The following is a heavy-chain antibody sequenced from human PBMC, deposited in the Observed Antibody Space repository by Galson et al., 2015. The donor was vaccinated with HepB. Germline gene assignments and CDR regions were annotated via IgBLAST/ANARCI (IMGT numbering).Heavy chain of an antibody. CDR3: TRPGYGSSWFLDYSHGMDI. J-gene: IGHJ6*02. V-gene: IGHV3-73*01. CDR2: ITNSANNFAT. Sequence: SLRSPTGGSGLTFNGAGIHGVRLPCWKGLVAVGRITNSANNFATAYAASLRGRFIVSRDDSKNTAYLQMSSLKTEDTAVYYCTRPGYGSSWFLDYSHGMDIWGQGTTVIVS. CDR1: GLTFNGAG. D-gene: IGHD6-13*01.